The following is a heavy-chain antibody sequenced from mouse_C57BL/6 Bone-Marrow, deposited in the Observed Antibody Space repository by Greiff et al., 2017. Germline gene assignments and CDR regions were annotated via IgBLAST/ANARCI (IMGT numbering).Heavy chain of an antibody. V-gene: IGHV1-81*01. Sequence: LQESGAELARPGASVKLSCKASGYTFTSYGISWVKQRTGQGLEWIGEIYPRSGNTYYNEKFKGKATLTADKSSSTAYMQLRSLTSEDSAVYFCAVYDGYYPYYFDYWGQGTTLTVSS. CDR1: GYTFTSYG. CDR3: AVYDGYYPYYFDY. CDR2: IYPRSGNT. D-gene: IGHD2-3*01. J-gene: IGHJ2*01.